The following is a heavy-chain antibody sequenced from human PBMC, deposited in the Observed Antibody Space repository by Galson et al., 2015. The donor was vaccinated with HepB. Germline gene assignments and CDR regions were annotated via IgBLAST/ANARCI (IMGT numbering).Heavy chain of an antibody. V-gene: IGHV3-53*01. J-gene: IGHJ3*02. CDR2: IYSGGST. CDR3: ARDRHCSSTSCYTDAFDI. Sequence: SLRLSCAASGFTVSSNYMSWVRQAPGKGLEWVSVIYSGGSTYYADSVKGRFTISRDNSKNTLYLQMNSLRAEDTAVYYCARDRHCSSTSCYTDAFDIWGQGTMVTVSS. D-gene: IGHD2-2*02. CDR1: GFTVSSNY.